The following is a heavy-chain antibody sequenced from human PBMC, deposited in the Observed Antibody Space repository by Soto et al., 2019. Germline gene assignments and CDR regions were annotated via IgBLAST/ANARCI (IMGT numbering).Heavy chain of an antibody. CDR1: GFTFRSYG. V-gene: IGHV3-30*03. CDR2: ISYDGGNK. Sequence: LRLSCAASGFTFRSYGMHWVRQAPGKGLEWVAVISYDGGNKYYADSVKGRFTISRDNSKNTLYLQMNSLRAEDTAVYYCSPGSYSSGWYFGYWGQGTLVTVS. J-gene: IGHJ4*02. CDR3: SPGSYSSGWYFGY. D-gene: IGHD6-19*01.